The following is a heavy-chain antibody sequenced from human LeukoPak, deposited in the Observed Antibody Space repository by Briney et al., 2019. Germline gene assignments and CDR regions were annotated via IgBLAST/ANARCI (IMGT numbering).Heavy chain of an antibody. CDR3: ARVGGYSYGYFDY. J-gene: IGHJ4*02. CDR2: INPNSGGT. D-gene: IGHD5-18*01. Sequence: ASVKVSCKASGYTFTGYYMHWVRQAPGQGLEWMGWINPNSGGTNYAQKSQGRVTMTRDTSISTAYMELSRLRSDDTAVYYCARVGGYSYGYFDYWGQGTLVTVSS. V-gene: IGHV1-2*02. CDR1: GYTFTGYY.